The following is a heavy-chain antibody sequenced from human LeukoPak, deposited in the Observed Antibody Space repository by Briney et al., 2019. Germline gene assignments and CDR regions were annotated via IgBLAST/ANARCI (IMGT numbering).Heavy chain of an antibody. CDR1: GFTFSGYYG. V-gene: IGHV3-30*02. Sequence: PGGSLRLSCAASGFTFSGYYGIHWVRQAPGKGLEWVAFIRYDGSNKYYADSVKGRFTISKDNSKNTLYLQMNSLRPEDTAVYYCAKDRQVAPSLNYFDYWGQGTLVTVSS. J-gene: IGHJ4*02. CDR2: IRYDGSNK. CDR3: AKDRQVAPSLNYFDY.